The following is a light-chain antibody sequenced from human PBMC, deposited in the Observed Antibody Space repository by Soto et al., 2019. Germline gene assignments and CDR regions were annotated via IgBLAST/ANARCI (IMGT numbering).Light chain of an antibody. V-gene: IGKV3-20*01. Sequence: EIVLTQSPGTLSLSPGERATLSCRASQSVSSSYLAWYQQKPGQAPRLLIYGTSSRATAIPDRFSGSGSGTDFTLTISRLEPEVFAVYYCQDHGSSPWTFGQGTNVDIK. CDR3: QDHGSSPWT. CDR2: GTS. CDR1: QSVSSSY. J-gene: IGKJ1*01.